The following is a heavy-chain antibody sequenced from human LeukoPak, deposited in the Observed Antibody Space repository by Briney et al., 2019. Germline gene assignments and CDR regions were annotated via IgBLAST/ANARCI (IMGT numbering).Heavy chain of an antibody. CDR2: ISYDGSNK. CDR1: GFTFSSYA. D-gene: IGHD6-19*01. V-gene: IGHV3-30*04. J-gene: IGHJ4*02. Sequence: PGRSLRLSCAASGFTFSSYAMHWVRQAPGKGLEWVAVISYDGSNKYYADSVKGRFTISRDNSKNTLYLQMNNLRAEDTAVYYCARDRDMSSGWSYRFSFDYWGQGTLVTVSS. CDR3: ARDRDMSSGWSYRFSFDY.